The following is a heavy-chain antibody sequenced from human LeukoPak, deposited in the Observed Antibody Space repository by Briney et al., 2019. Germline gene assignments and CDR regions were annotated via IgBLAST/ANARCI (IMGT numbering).Heavy chain of an antibody. CDR2: IIPIFGTV. CDR1: GGTFSSYA. J-gene: IGHJ4*02. D-gene: IGHD1-26*01. CDR3: ARGVVGATPLDY. Sequence: SVKVSCKASGGTFSSYAISWVRQAPGQGLEWMGGIIPIFGTVNYAQKFQGRVTITTDESTSTAYMELSSLRSEDTAVYYCARGVVGATPLDYWGQGTLVTVSS. V-gene: IGHV1-69*05.